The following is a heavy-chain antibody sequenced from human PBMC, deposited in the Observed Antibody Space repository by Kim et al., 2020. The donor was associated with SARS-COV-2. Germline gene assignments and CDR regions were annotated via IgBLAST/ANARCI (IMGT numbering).Heavy chain of an antibody. CDR3: ARDDDDYGRAFDI. V-gene: IGHV4-59*01. D-gene: IGHD4-17*01. J-gene: IGHJ3*02. Sequence: YNPSLKSRVTISVDTSKNQFSLKLSSVTAADTAVYYCARDDDDYGRAFDIWGQGTMVTVSS.